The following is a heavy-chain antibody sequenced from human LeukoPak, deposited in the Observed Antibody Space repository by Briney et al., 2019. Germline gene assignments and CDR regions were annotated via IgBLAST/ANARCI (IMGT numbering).Heavy chain of an antibody. CDR1: GFSLCSYA. CDR2: ISGSGDST. Sequence: GSLRLPFSASGFSLCSYAISWGRPAPGKGLGVVSAISGSGDSTYYGDSVKGRFTISRDNSKNTLYLQMNSLRGEDTAVYYCAKHKENYGDSCLDDYWGQGTLVTVSS. D-gene: IGHD4-17*01. V-gene: IGHV3-23*01. CDR3: AKHKENYGDSCLDDY. J-gene: IGHJ4*02.